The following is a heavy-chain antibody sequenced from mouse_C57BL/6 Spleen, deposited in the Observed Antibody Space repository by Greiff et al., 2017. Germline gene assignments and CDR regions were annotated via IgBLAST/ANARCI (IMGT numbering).Heavy chain of an antibody. CDR3: ARSGNYYGSSYGYAMDY. Sequence: QVQLKQPGAELVKPGASVKLSCKASGYTFTSYWMQWVKQRPGQGLEWIGEIDPSDSYTNYNQKFKGKATLTVDTSSSTAYMQLSSLTSEDSAVYYCARSGNYYGSSYGYAMDYWGQGTSVTVSS. J-gene: IGHJ4*01. CDR2: IDPSDSYT. CDR1: GYTFTSYW. D-gene: IGHD1-1*01. V-gene: IGHV1-50*01.